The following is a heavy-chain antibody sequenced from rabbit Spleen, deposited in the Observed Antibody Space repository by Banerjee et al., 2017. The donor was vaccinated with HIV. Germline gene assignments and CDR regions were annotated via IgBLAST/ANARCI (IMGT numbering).Heavy chain of an antibody. CDR1: GFSFSSSDY. D-gene: IGHD4-1*01. V-gene: IGHV1S40*01. CDR3: ARDLAGAIGWNFYL. CDR2: INTATGKP. Sequence: QSLEESGGDLVKPEGSLTLTCTASGFSFSSSDYMCWVRQAPGKGLEWIACINTATGKPVYATWAKGRFTISTTSSTTVTLQMTSLTAADTATYFCARDLAGAIGWNFYLWGPGTLGT. J-gene: IGHJ4*01.